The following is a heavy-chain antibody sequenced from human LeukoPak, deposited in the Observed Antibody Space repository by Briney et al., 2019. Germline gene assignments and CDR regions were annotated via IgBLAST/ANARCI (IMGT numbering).Heavy chain of an antibody. CDR2: INHSGST. Sequence: PSETLSLTCAVYGGSFSGYYWSWIRQPPGKGLEWIGEINHSGSTNYNPSLKSRVTISVDTSKNQFSLKLSSVTAADTAVYYCATIGGYCSGGSCQPLDYWGQGTLVPSPQ. V-gene: IGHV4-34*01. CDR1: GGSFSGYY. D-gene: IGHD2-15*01. CDR3: ATIGGYCSGGSCQPLDY. J-gene: IGHJ4*02.